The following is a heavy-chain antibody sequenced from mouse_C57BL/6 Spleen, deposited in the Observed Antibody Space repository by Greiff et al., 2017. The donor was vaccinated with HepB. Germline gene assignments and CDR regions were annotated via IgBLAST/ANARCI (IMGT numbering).Heavy chain of an antibody. J-gene: IGHJ3*01. Sequence: QVQLQQPGAELVRPGSSVKLSCKASGYTFTSYWMHWVKQRPIQGLEWIGNIDPSDSETHYNQKFKDKATLTVDKSSSTAYMQLSSLTSEDSAVYYCARWDYGSLFAYWGQGTLVTVSA. CDR2: IDPSDSET. V-gene: IGHV1-52*01. D-gene: IGHD1-1*01. CDR1: GYTFTSYW. CDR3: ARWDYGSLFAY.